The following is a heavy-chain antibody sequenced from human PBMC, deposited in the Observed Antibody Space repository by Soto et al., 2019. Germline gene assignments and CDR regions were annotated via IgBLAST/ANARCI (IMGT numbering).Heavy chain of an antibody. CDR1: GYTFTSYA. CDR3: ARAVNGYNPFDY. V-gene: IGHV1-3*01. Sequence: GASVKVSCKASGYTFTSYAMHWVRQAPGQRLEWMGWINAGNGNTKYSQKFQGRVTITRDTSASIVYMELSSLRSEDTALYYCARAVNGYNPFDYWGQGTLVTVSS. J-gene: IGHJ4*02. CDR2: INAGNGNT. D-gene: IGHD5-12*01.